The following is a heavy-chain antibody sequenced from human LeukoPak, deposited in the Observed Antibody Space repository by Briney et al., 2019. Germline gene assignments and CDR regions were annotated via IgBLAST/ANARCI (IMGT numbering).Heavy chain of an antibody. Sequence: GGSLRLSCAASGFTFSSYEMNWVRQAPGKGLEWVSSISSSSDYIYYADSVKGRFTISRDNAKTSLSLQMNSLRAEDTAVYYCARGRLDHVWGSYRPYYFDYWGQGTLVTVSS. CDR2: ISSSSDYI. CDR3: ARGRLDHVWGSYRPYYFDY. CDR1: GFTFSSYE. V-gene: IGHV3-21*01. D-gene: IGHD3-16*02. J-gene: IGHJ4*02.